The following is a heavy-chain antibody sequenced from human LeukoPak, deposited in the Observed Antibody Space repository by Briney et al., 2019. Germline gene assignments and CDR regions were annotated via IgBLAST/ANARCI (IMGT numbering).Heavy chain of an antibody. CDR1: GGSISSGSYY. CDR3: ARATYYYGSGFDY. J-gene: IGHJ4*02. CDR2: IYTSGST. Sequence: SETLYLTCTVSGGSISSGSYYWSWIRQPAGKGLEWIGRIYTSGSTNYNPSLKSRVTISVDTSKNQFSLKLSSVTAADTAVYYCARATYYYGSGFDYWGQGTLVTVSS. D-gene: IGHD3-10*01. V-gene: IGHV4-61*02.